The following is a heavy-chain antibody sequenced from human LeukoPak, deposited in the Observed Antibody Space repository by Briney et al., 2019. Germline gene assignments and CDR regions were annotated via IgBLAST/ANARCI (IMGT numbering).Heavy chain of an antibody. CDR1: GFTFSKYW. J-gene: IGHJ4*02. CDR3: HFFES. V-gene: IGHV3-7*01. D-gene: IGHD2/OR15-2a*01. Sequence: GGSLRLSCAASGFTFSKYWMTWVRQAPGKGLEWVANIKEDGGQTYYVDSVKGRFTISRENTRNSLYLQLNSLRVDDTAVYCCHFFESWGQGTLVTVSS. CDR2: IKEDGGQT.